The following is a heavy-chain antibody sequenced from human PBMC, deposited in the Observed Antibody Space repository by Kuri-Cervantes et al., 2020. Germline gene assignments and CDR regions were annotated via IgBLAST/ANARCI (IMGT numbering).Heavy chain of an antibody. J-gene: IGHJ3*02. D-gene: IGHD3-9*01. CDR2: INLRGSS. CDR1: DGSVSGYY. CDR3: ARAGYDILTGWKGRAFDI. Sequence: SETLSLTCGVYDGSVSGYYWTWIRQPSGKGLEWIGEINLRGSSNYNPSLKSRVTISVDTSKNQFSLKLSSVTAADTAVYYCARAGYDILTGWKGRAFDIWGQGTMVTVSS. V-gene: IGHV4-34*01.